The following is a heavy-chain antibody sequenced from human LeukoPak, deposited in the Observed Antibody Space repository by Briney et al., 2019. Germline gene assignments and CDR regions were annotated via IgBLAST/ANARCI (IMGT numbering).Heavy chain of an antibody. J-gene: IGHJ1*01. D-gene: IGHD3-10*01. CDR2: IYSGGST. CDR1: GFTVSSNY. Sequence: GGSLRLSCAASGFTVSSNYMSWVRQAPGKGLEWVSVIYSGGSTYYADSVKGRFTISRDNSKNTLYLQMNSLRAEDTAVYYCARHYYGSGSTFGIGPEYFQHWGQGTLVTVSS. CDR3: ARHYYGSGSTFGIGPEYFQH. V-gene: IGHV3-66*04.